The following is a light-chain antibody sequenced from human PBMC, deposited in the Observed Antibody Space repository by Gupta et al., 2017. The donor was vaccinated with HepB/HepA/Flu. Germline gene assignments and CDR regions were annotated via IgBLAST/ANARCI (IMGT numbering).Light chain of an antibody. V-gene: IGLV2-23*02. CDR3: CSDARVRIYG. CDR1: SSDVGNYNL. CDR2: EVS. Sequence: QSALTQPASVSGSPGPSITISCTGTSSDVGNYNLVSWYQQHPDKAPKLIIYEVSTRPAGVAHRFSGSKSGNTASLTISGLRAEEEADYYCCSDARVRIYGCGTGTKVTVL. J-gene: IGLJ1*01.